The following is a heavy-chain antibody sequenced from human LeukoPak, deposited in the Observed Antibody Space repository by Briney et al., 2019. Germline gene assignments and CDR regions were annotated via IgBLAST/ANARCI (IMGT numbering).Heavy chain of an antibody. Sequence: GGSLRLSCAASGFTFSSYAMSWVRQAPGKGLEWVSAISGSGGSTYYADSVKGRFTISRDNSKNTLYLQMNSLRAEDAAVYYCAPKIAVAGTGAFDIWGQGTMVTVSS. CDR2: ISGSGGST. CDR1: GFTFSSYA. V-gene: IGHV3-23*01. J-gene: IGHJ3*02. CDR3: APKIAVAGTGAFDI. D-gene: IGHD6-19*01.